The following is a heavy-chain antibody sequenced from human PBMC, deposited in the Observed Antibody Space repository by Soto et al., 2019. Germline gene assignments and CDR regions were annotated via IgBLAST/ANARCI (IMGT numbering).Heavy chain of an antibody. CDR2: ISWNSGSI. J-gene: IGHJ3*02. V-gene: IGHV3-9*01. CDR3: AKAYYYDSTPEAFDI. CDR1: GFTFDDYA. D-gene: IGHD3-22*01. Sequence: GGSLRLSCAASGFTFDDYAMHWVRQAPGKGLEWVSGISWNSGSIGYADSVKGRFTISRDNAKNSLYLQMNSLRAEDTALYYCAKAYYYDSTPEAFDIWGQGTMVTVSS.